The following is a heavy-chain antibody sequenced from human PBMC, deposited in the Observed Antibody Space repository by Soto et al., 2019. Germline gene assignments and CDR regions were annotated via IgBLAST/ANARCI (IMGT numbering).Heavy chain of an antibody. V-gene: IGHV3-21*01. D-gene: IGHD3-22*01. CDR2: ISSSSSYI. CDR1: GFTFSSYS. J-gene: IGHJ4*02. CDR3: ASHPRDSSGYWYYFDY. Sequence: EVQLVESGGGLVKPGGSLRLSCAASGFTFSSYSMNWVRQAPGKGLEWVSSISSSSSYIYYADSVKGRFTISRDNAKYPLYLQMNRLRAEATAVYYCASHPRDSSGYWYYFDYWGQGNLVTVSS.